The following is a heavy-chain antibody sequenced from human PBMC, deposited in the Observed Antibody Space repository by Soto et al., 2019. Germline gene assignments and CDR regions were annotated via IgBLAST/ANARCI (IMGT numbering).Heavy chain of an antibody. Sequence: QVQLVQSGAEVKKPGSSVRVSCKASGDTSTGHAITWVRQAPAQGLGWLGVITPLLGTANYEPNIQGRVTVTADGSATITVLDLSSLRFDDTAVYYCTRLRIDTEGANIPLMFGLDVWGQGTTVTVSS. CDR1: GDTSTGHA. J-gene: IGHJ6*01. V-gene: IGHV1-69*01. CDR3: TRLRIDTEGANIPLMFGLDV. D-gene: IGHD2-8*01. CDR2: ITPLLGTA.